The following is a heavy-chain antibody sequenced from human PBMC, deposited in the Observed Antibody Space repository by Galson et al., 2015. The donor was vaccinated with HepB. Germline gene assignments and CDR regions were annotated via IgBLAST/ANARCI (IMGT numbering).Heavy chain of an antibody. CDR3: ARDRADYGDCFDY. Sequence: SLRLSCAASGFTFSSYWMHWVRQAPGKGLVWVSRINSDGSSTSYADSVKGRFTISGDNAKNTLYLQMNSLRAEDTAVYYCARDRADYGDCFDYWGQGTLVTVSS. CDR2: INSDGSST. J-gene: IGHJ4*02. V-gene: IGHV3-74*01. D-gene: IGHD4-17*01. CDR1: GFTFSSYW.